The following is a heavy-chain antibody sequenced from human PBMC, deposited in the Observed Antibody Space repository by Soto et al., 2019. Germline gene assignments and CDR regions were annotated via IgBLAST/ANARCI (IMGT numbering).Heavy chain of an antibody. Sequence: GGSLRLSCAASGFTFSSYWMSWVRQAPGKGLEWVANIKQDGSEKYYVDSVKGRFTISRDNAKNSLYLQMNSLRAEDTAVYYCARDLIVVVPAAIKGREYYFDYWGQGTLVTVSS. CDR2: IKQDGSEK. J-gene: IGHJ4*02. CDR3: ARDLIVVVPAAIKGREYYFDY. D-gene: IGHD2-2*02. V-gene: IGHV3-7*03. CDR1: GFTFSSYW.